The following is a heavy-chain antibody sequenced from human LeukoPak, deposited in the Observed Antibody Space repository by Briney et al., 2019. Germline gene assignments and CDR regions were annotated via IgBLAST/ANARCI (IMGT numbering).Heavy chain of an antibody. CDR1: PLTFNSYS. Sequence: GGSLRLSCTASPLTFNSYSLIWVRQAPGKGLEWVSSITTSSRYIYYADSVKGRFTISRDNAKNSLYLQMNGLRVEDTAVYYCSRDYSPPHSSENSGYFDSWGQGTLVTVSS. V-gene: IGHV3-21*01. D-gene: IGHD1-26*01. CDR2: ITTSSRYI. CDR3: SRDYSPPHSSENSGYFDS. J-gene: IGHJ4*02.